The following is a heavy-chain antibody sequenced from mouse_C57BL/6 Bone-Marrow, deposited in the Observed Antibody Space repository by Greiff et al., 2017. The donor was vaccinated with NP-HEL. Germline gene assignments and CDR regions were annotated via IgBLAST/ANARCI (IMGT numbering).Heavy chain of an antibody. D-gene: IGHD2-4*01. J-gene: IGHJ3*01. Sequence: QVQLKQSGAELVKPGASVKMSCKASGYTFTTYPIEWMKQNHGKSLEWIGNFHPYNDDTKYNEKFKGKATLTVEKSSSTVYLELSRLTSDDSAVYYCAIIYYDYEGFAYWGQGTLVTVSA. CDR1: GYTFTTYP. V-gene: IGHV1-47*01. CDR2: FHPYNDDT. CDR3: AIIYYDYEGFAY.